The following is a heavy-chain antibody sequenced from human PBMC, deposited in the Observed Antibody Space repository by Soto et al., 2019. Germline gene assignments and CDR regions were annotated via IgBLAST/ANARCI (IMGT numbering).Heavy chain of an antibody. CDR1: GFTFSSYG. D-gene: IGHD6-19*01. CDR3: ARTHSSGWYFDY. Sequence: QVQLVXSGGGXVQPGRSLXLSCAASGFTFSSYGMHWVRQAPGKGLEWVAVIWYDGSNKYYADSVKGRFTISRDNSKNTLYLQMNSLRAEDTAVYYCARTHSSGWYFDYWGQGTLVTVSS. CDR2: IWYDGSNK. J-gene: IGHJ4*02. V-gene: IGHV3-33*01.